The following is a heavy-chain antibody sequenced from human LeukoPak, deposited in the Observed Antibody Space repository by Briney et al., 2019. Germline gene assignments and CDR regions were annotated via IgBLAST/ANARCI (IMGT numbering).Heavy chain of an antibody. CDR3: ARRATTERGHSYGLDF. CDR2: IGSSGSYI. V-gene: IGHV3-21*01. Sequence: GGSLRLSCAASGFTFSSYEMNWVRQAPGKGLEWVSSIGSSGSYIYYADSLTGRFTISRYNAKNSLYLQMNSLRAEDTAMYYCARRATTERGHSYGLDFWGQGTLVTVSS. J-gene: IGHJ4*02. CDR1: GFTFSSYE. D-gene: IGHD5-18*01.